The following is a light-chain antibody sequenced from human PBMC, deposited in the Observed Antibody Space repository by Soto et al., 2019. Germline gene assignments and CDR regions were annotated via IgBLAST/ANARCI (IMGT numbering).Light chain of an antibody. Sequence: DIQMTQSPSTLSASVGDSVTITCRASQSVSGWLAWYQQKPGKAPNLLISVASILESGVPSRFSGSGSGTEFPLTITSLQPDDFATYYCQQYNSYPWTFGQGTKVDIK. CDR1: QSVSGW. CDR2: VAS. J-gene: IGKJ1*01. CDR3: QQYNSYPWT. V-gene: IGKV1-5*01.